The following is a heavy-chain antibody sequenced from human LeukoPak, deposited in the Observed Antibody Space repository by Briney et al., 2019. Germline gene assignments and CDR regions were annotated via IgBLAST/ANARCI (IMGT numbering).Heavy chain of an antibody. J-gene: IGHJ3*02. CDR2: ITPNSGGT. CDR1: GYTFTGYY. Sequence: ASVKVSCKASGYTFTGYYIHWVRQAPGQGVEWMGWITPNSGGTNYAQKFQGRVTMTRDTSISTADMELSGLRSDDTAVYYCVRESADTNVSSNDAFDIWGQGTMVTVSS. CDR3: VRESADTNVSSNDAFDI. D-gene: IGHD2-8*01. V-gene: IGHV1-2*02.